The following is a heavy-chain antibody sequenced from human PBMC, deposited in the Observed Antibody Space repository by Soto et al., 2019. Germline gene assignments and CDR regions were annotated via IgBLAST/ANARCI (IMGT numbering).Heavy chain of an antibody. CDR3: ARVVVGAIYKYFDP. CDR2: ISAYNGNT. J-gene: IGHJ5*02. V-gene: IGHV1-18*01. D-gene: IGHD5-12*01. Sequence: ASVKVSCKASGYTFTSYGIGWVRQAPGQGLEWMGWISAYNGNTNYAQKVHDRVTMTTDTSTSTVYMELRSLRSDDTAVYYCARVVVGAIYKYFDPWGQGTQVTVSS. CDR1: GYTFTSYG.